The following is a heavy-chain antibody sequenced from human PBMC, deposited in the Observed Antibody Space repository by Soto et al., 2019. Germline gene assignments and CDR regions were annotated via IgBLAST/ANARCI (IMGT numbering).Heavy chain of an antibody. CDR3: ARDSSRKAARVPNWFDP. Sequence: QTLSLTCAISGDSVSSNSAAWNWIRQSPSRGLEWLGRTYYRSKWYNDYAVSVKSRITIKPDTSKNQLSLQLNSVTPEDTAVYYCARDSSRKAARVPNWFDPRGQGILVT. CDR2: TYYRSKWYN. D-gene: IGHD6-6*01. V-gene: IGHV6-1*01. J-gene: IGHJ5*02. CDR1: GDSVSSNSAA.